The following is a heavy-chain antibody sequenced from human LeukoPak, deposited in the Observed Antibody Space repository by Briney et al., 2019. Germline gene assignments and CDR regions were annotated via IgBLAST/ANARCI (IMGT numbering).Heavy chain of an antibody. V-gene: IGHV4-59*01. CDR1: GGSIRNYY. Sequence: SETLSLTCTVSGGSIRNYYWNWIRQSPGKGLEWIGCIYYTGTTNYNPSLKSRVNISVDRFKNQFSLRLSSVTVADTAVYYCARDEYSSSSGEGWFDSWGQGTLVTVSS. CDR2: IYYTGTT. J-gene: IGHJ5*01. CDR3: ARDEYSSSSGEGWFDS. D-gene: IGHD6-6*01.